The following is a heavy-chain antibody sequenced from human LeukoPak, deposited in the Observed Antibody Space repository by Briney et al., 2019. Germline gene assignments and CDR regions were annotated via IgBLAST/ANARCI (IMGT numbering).Heavy chain of an antibody. CDR2: ISYDGSNK. D-gene: IGHD1-26*01. CDR3: AKVGYSGSYYTGLFDY. CDR1: GFTFSSYG. Sequence: GGSLRLSCAASGFTFSSYGMHWVRQAPGKGLEWVAVISYDGSNKCYADSVKGRFTISRDNSKNTLYLQMNSLRAEDTAVYYCAKVGYSGSYYTGLFDYWGQGTLVTVSS. J-gene: IGHJ4*02. V-gene: IGHV3-30*18.